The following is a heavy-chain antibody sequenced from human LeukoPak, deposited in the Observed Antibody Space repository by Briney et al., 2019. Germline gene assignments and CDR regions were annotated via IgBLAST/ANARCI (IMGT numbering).Heavy chain of an antibody. CDR2: FDPEDGET. V-gene: IGHV1-24*01. J-gene: IGHJ3*02. CDR3: ATALGATSSPPVKAFDI. Sequence: ASVKVSCKVSGYTLTELSMHWVRQAPGKGLEWMGGFDPEDGETIYAQKIQGRVTMTEDTSTDTAYMELSSLRSEDTAVYYCATALGATSSPPVKAFDIWGQGTMVTVSP. D-gene: IGHD1-26*01. CDR1: GYTLTELS.